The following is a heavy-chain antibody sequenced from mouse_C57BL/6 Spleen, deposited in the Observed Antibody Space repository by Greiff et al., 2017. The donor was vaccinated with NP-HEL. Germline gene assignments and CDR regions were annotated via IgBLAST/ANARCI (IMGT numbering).Heavy chain of an antibody. Sequence: QVQLQQPGAELVRPGSSVKLSCKASGYTFTSYWMDWVKQRPGQGLEWIGNIYPSDSETHYNQKFKDKATLTVDKSSSTAYMQLSSLTSEDSAVYYCARHSNHMDYWGQGTSVTVSS. J-gene: IGHJ4*01. CDR3: ARHSNHMDY. CDR2: IYPSDSET. D-gene: IGHD2-5*01. V-gene: IGHV1-61*01. CDR1: GYTFTSYW.